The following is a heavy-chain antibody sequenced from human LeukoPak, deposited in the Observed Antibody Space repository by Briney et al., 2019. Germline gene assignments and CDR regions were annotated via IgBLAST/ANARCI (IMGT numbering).Heavy chain of an antibody. CDR1: GFTFSSYA. D-gene: IGHD6-13*01. J-gene: IGHJ6*02. Sequence: GGSLRLSCAASGFTFSSYAMSWVRQAPGKGLEWVSAISGSGGSTYYADSVKGRFTISRDNSKNSLYLQMNSLRTEDTALYYCAKARAAGPYYYYYGMDVWGQGTTVTVSS. V-gene: IGHV3-23*01. CDR2: ISGSGGST. CDR3: AKARAAGPYYYYYGMDV.